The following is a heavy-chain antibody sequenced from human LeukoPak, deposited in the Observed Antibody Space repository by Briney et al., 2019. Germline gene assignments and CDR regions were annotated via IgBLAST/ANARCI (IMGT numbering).Heavy chain of an antibody. Sequence: PGRSLRLSCAASGFTFSSYGMHWVRQAPGKGLEWVAVIWYDGSNKYYADSVKGQFAISRDNSKNTLYLQMNSLRAEGTAVYYCARFWNDGPIDYWGQGTLVTVSS. CDR2: IWYDGSNK. D-gene: IGHD1-1*01. CDR3: ARFWNDGPIDY. V-gene: IGHV3-33*01. J-gene: IGHJ4*02. CDR1: GFTFSSYG.